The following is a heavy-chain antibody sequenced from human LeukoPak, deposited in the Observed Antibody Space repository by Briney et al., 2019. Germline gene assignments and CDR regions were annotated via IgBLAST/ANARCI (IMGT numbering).Heavy chain of an antibody. CDR3: ASRVYD. V-gene: IGHV3-30*04. CDR1: GFTFSSYS. Sequence: PGRSLRLSCAASGFTFSSYSMHWVRQAPGKGLEGVAVISYDGSSKYYADSVKGRFTISRDNSKNTLYLQMNSLRAEDTAVYYCASRVYDWGQGTLVTVSS. CDR2: ISYDGSSK. J-gene: IGHJ4*02. D-gene: IGHD6-6*01.